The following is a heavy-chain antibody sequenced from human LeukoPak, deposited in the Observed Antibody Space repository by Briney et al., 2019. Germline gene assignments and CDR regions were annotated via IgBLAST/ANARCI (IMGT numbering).Heavy chain of an antibody. Sequence: GGSLRLSCAASGFTFSSYWMSWVHQAPGKWLEWVANIKQDGSEKYYVDSVKGRFTISRDNANNSLYLLMNSLRVEDTALYYCAGARLYYYYFMDVWGKGTTVTVSS. J-gene: IGHJ6*03. CDR2: IKQDGSEK. CDR3: AGARLYYYYFMDV. CDR1: GFTFSSYW. V-gene: IGHV3-7*03. D-gene: IGHD6-6*01.